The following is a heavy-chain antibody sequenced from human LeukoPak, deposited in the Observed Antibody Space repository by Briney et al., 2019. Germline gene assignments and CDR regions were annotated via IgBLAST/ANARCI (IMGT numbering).Heavy chain of an antibody. J-gene: IGHJ3*02. CDR1: GYTFTSYG. CDR2: ISAYNGNT. D-gene: IGHD3-22*01. CDR3: ARDTIIAVAEDRNPDAFDI. Sequence: ASVKVSCKASGYTFTSYGISWVRQAPGQGLEWMGWISAYNGNTNYAQKLQGRVTMTTDTSTSTAYMELRSLRSDDTAVYYCARDTIIAVAEDRNPDAFDIWGQGTMVTVSS. V-gene: IGHV1-18*01.